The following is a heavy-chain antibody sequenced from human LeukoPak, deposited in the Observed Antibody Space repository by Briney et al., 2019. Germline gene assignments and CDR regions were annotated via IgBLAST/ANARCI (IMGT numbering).Heavy chain of an antibody. CDR2: ISYDGSNK. CDR3: ARDSSGFEGAFDI. D-gene: IGHD6-19*01. CDR1: GFTFSSYA. V-gene: IGHV3-30-3*01. Sequence: PGRSLRLSCAASGFTFSSYAMHWVRQAPGEGLEWVAVISYDGSNKYYADSVKGRFTISRDNSKNTLYLQMNSLRAEDTAVYYCARDSSGFEGAFDIWGQGTMVTVSS. J-gene: IGHJ3*02.